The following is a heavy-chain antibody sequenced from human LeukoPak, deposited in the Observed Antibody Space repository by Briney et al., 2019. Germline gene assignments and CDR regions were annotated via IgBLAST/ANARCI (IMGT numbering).Heavy chain of an antibody. CDR3: AKEVGRWLAPYFDY. CDR1: GFTFSSYG. Sequence: GGSLRLSCAASGFTFSSYGMHWVRQAPGKGLEWVAVISYDGSNKYYADSVKGRFTISRDNSKNTLYLQMNSLRAEDTAVYYCAKEVGRWLAPYFDYWGQGTLVTVSS. V-gene: IGHV3-30*18. CDR2: ISYDGSNK. D-gene: IGHD6-19*01. J-gene: IGHJ4*02.